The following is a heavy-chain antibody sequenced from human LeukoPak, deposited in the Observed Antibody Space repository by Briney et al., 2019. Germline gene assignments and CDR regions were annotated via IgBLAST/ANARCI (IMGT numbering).Heavy chain of an antibody. J-gene: IGHJ4*02. D-gene: IGHD2-21*02. CDR3: AKTGDHAGYFDY. CDR1: GFTFSSYG. Sequence: SGGSLRLSCAASGFTFSSYGTHWVRQAPGKGLEWVAVISYDGSNKYYADSVKGRFTISRDNSKNTLYLQMNSLRAEDTAVYYCAKTGDHAGYFDYWGQGTLVTVSS. CDR2: ISYDGSNK. V-gene: IGHV3-30*18.